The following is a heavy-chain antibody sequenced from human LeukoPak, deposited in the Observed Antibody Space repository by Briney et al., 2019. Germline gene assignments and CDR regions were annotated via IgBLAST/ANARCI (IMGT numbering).Heavy chain of an antibody. J-gene: IGHJ5*02. Sequence: SETLSLTCTVSGGSISSSSYYWGWIRQPPGKGLEWIGSIYYGGSTYYNPSLKSRVTISVDTSKNQFSLKLSSWTAADTAVYYCAREGGGVIIGNWFDPWGQGTLVTVSS. D-gene: IGHD3-10*01. CDR3: AREGGGVIIGNWFDP. CDR2: IYYGGST. V-gene: IGHV4-39*07. CDR1: GGSISSSSYY.